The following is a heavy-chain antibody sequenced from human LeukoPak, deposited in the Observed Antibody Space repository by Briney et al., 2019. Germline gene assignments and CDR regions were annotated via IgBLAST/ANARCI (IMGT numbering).Heavy chain of an antibody. CDR1: GFTFSSYS. CDR2: ISSSSSYI. D-gene: IGHD3-9*01. CDR3: VRDILTGYYGMDV. J-gene: IGHJ6*02. Sequence: GGSLRLSCAASGFTFSSYSMNWVRQAPGKGLEWVSSISSSSSYIYYADSVKGRFTISRDNAKNSLYLQMDSLRAEDTAIYYCVRDILTGYYGMDVWGQGTTVIVSS. V-gene: IGHV3-21*01.